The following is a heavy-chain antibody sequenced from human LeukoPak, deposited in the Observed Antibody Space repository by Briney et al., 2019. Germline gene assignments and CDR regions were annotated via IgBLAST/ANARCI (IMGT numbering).Heavy chain of an antibody. V-gene: IGHV4-4*02. D-gene: IGHD6-13*01. CDR2: IHHSGST. CDR3: ARGIAAAPPYHYYYMDV. CDR1: GGSISSNNW. Sequence: SETLSLTCAVSGGSISSNNWWTWVRQPPGEGLEWIGEIHHSGSTNYNPSLKSRVTISVDKSKNQFSLKLSSVTAADTAVYYCARGIAAAPPYHYYYMDVWGKGTTVTVSS. J-gene: IGHJ6*03.